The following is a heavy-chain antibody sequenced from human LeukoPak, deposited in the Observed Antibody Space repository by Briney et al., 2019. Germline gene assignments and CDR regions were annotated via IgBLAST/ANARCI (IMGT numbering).Heavy chain of an antibody. Sequence: SETLSLTCTVSGGSISSYYWSWIRQPAGKGLEWIGRIYTSGSTNYNPSLKSRVTTSVDTSKNQFSLKLSSVTAADTAVYYCARDLGGTVTNNWFDPWGQGTLVTVSS. CDR1: GGSISSYY. J-gene: IGHJ5*02. CDR2: IYTSGST. D-gene: IGHD4-17*01. V-gene: IGHV4-4*07. CDR3: ARDLGGTVTNNWFDP.